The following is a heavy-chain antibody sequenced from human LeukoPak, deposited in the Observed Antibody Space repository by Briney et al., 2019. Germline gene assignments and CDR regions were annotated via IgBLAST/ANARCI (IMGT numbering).Heavy chain of an antibody. CDR2: IHHTGSA. Sequence: PSQTLSLTCTVSGGSVSSGGNYWSWVRQLPGKGLEWIGYIHHTGSAYFNPSLKSRVTVSVDMSENQFSLKLSSATAADTAIYYCARDRHRSGYWYFDLWGRGILVTVSS. CDR1: GGSVSSGGNY. J-gene: IGHJ2*01. V-gene: IGHV4-31*03. CDR3: ARDRHRSGYWYFDL.